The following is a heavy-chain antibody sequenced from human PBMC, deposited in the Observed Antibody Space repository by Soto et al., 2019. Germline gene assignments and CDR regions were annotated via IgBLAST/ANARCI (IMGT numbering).Heavy chain of an antibody. Sequence: EVQLVESGGGLVQPGGSLRLSCAASGFTFSGFTMNWVRQAPGRGLEWVSYISRRGETIYYADSVNGRFTISRDNAENSLYLQMNSLRDEDTAVYYCASRNLADCSGTSCLYYFDYWGQGTLVTVSS. D-gene: IGHD2-2*01. CDR3: ASRNLADCSGTSCLYYFDY. J-gene: IGHJ4*02. V-gene: IGHV3-48*02. CDR2: ISRRGETI. CDR1: GFTFSGFT.